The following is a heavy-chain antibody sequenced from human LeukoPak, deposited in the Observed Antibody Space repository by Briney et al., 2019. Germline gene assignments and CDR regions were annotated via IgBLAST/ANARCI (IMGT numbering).Heavy chain of an antibody. CDR3: AKGGFDWFGDDY. D-gene: IGHD3-10*01. Sequence: PGGSLRLSCVGTGFTFSTYGMTWVRQAPGKGLEWVSLISGTGGTTFYADSVKGRFTISRDNSKNTLYLQMNSLRAEDTAIYYCAKGGFDWFGDDYWGQGTLVTVSS. J-gene: IGHJ4*02. CDR2: ISGTGGTT. CDR1: GFTFSTYG. V-gene: IGHV3-23*01.